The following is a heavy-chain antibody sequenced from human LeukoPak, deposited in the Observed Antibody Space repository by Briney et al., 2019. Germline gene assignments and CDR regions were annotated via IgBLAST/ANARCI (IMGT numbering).Heavy chain of an antibody. CDR2: IYYRGST. D-gene: IGHD3-22*01. CDR3: ARDGYYDSSGHFDY. CDR1: GGSISSGDYY. V-gene: IGHV4-30-4*01. Sequence: TSETLSLTCTVSGGSISSGDYYWSWIRQPPGKGLEWIGYIYYRGSTYYNPSLKSRVTISVDTSKNQFSLKLSSVTAADTAVYYCARDGYYDSSGHFDYWGQGTLVTVSS. J-gene: IGHJ4*02.